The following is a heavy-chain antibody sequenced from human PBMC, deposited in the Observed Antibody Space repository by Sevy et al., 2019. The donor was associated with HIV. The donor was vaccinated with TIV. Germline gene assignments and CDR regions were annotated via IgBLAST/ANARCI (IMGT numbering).Heavy chain of an antibody. D-gene: IGHD2-21*01. Sequence: GGSLRLSCAASGFTFSNVWTSWVRQASGKGLEWVGRIESKSEGGTTDYAAPVKGRFSISRDESSDTVYLQMNSLKTEDTAVYYCTTMMRLFGDPNFWYFDFWGRGTLVTVSS. CDR1: GFTFSNVW. V-gene: IGHV3-15*04. CDR2: IESKSEGGTT. CDR3: TTMMRLFGDPNFWYFDF. J-gene: IGHJ2*01.